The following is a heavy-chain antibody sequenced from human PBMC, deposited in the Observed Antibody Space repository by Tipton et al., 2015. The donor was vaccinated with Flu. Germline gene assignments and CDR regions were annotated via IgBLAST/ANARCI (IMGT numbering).Heavy chain of an antibody. CDR3: ARGYAGWFDP. Sequence: TLSLTCTVSGGSISSYYWSWIRQPPRKGLEWIGYIYYSGSTNYNPSLKSRVTISVDTSKNQFSLKLSSVTAADTAVYYCARGYAGWFDPWGQGTLVTVSS. V-gene: IGHV4-59*01. CDR1: GGSISSYY. J-gene: IGHJ5*02. D-gene: IGHD5-18*01. CDR2: IYYSGST.